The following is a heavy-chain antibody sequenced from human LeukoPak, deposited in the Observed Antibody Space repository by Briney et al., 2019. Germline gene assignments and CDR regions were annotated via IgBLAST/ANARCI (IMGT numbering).Heavy chain of an antibody. CDR3: AKELGEFSFGY. V-gene: IGHV3-23*01. CDR2: ISDSGGSK. CDR1: GLSFSSYG. Sequence: GRSLRLSCAPSGLSFSSYGMRWVRLAPRKWRGWVTTISDSGGSKYYADSLKGGLTISRDNPKNTLYLQMTSLRAEDTAVYYCAKELGEFSFGYWGKRTLVT. J-gene: IGHJ4*02. D-gene: IGHD3-10*01.